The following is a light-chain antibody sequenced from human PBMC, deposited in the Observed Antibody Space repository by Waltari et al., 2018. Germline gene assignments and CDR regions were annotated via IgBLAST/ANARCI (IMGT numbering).Light chain of an antibody. Sequence: QLVLTQSPSASASLGASVKLTCTLNSGNSSNVVAWLQQQPEKGPRYLRKVNSDGSNSKGDEIPARFSGSISGADRVLTISSVQSEYEADYYCQTGGHGTWVFGGGTKLTVL. J-gene: IGLJ3*02. V-gene: IGLV4-69*01. CDR3: QTGGHGTWV. CDR1: SGNSSNV. CDR2: VNSDGSN.